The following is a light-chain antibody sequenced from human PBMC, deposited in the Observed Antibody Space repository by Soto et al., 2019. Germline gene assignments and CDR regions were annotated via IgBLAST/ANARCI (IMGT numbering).Light chain of an antibody. J-gene: IGLJ2*01. CDR1: SSNIGNNY. V-gene: IGLV1-51*01. CDR3: GTLDSCLSAGV. Sequence: QSVLTQPPSVSAAPGQKVTIFCSGRSSNIGNNYVSWYQHLPGTAPRLLIYDKNKRPSGIPDRFSGSKSGTSATLGITGLQTGDEADYYCGTLDSCLSAGVFGVGTKLTVL. CDR2: DKN.